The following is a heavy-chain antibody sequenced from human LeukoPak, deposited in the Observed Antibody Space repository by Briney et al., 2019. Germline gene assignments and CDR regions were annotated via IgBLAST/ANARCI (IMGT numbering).Heavy chain of an antibody. CDR1: GGSISSYY. J-gene: IGHJ4*02. V-gene: IGHV4-4*07. Sequence: SETLSLTCTVSGGSISSYYWSWIRQPAGKGLEWIGRIYTSGSTNYNPSLKSRVTISVDTSKNQFSLKLSSVTAADTAVYYCARAKKTYYYDSSGYDYWGQGTLVTVSS. CDR3: ARAKKTYYYDSSGYDY. D-gene: IGHD3-22*01. CDR2: IYTSGST.